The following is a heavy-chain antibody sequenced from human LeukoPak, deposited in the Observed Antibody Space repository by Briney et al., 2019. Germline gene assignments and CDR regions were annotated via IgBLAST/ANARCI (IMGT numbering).Heavy chain of an antibody. CDR1: GGSFSGYY. Sequence: PSETLSLTCAVYGGSFSGYYWSWIRQPPGKGLEWIGEINHSGSTNYNPSLKSRVTISVDTSKNQFSLKLSSVTAADTAVYYCARQGGSYYSNFDYWGRGTLVTVSS. CDR2: INHSGST. D-gene: IGHD1-26*01. J-gene: IGHJ4*02. V-gene: IGHV4-34*01. CDR3: ARQGGSYYSNFDY.